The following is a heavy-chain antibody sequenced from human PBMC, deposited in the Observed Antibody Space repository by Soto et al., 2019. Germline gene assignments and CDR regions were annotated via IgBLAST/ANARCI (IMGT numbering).Heavy chain of an antibody. D-gene: IGHD1-26*01. Sequence: SETLSLTCTVSGGSISSYYWSWIRQPPGKGLEWIGYIYYSGSTNYNPSLKSRVTISVDTSKNQFSLKLSSVTAADTAVYYCARGSGELLSDYYYGMDVWGQGTTVTVSS. CDR1: GGSISSYY. J-gene: IGHJ6*02. CDR3: ARGSGELLSDYYYGMDV. V-gene: IGHV4-59*01. CDR2: IYYSGST.